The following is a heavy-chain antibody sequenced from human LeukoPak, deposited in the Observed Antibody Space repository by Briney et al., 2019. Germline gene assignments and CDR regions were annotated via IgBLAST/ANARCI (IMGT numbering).Heavy chain of an antibody. J-gene: IGHJ4*02. Sequence: GGSLRLSCAASGFTFSNAWMSWVRQAPGKGLEWVGRIKRNTDGGTTDYAAPVKGRVSISRDDSKNTLYLQMNSLKTEDTAVYYRTTLGAFDYWGQGTLVTVSS. V-gene: IGHV3-15*01. CDR1: GFTFSNAW. CDR3: TTLGAFDY. CDR2: IKRNTDGGTT. D-gene: IGHD3-16*01.